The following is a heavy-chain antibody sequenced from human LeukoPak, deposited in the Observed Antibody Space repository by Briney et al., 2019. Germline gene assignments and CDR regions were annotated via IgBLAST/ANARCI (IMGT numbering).Heavy chain of an antibody. CDR1: RASVKTYS. J-gene: IGHJ6*02. Sequence: SETLSLTCTVSRASVKTYSWSWVRQTPGKGLEWIGYVSYTGAANYNPSLKSRVTMSVDTSRNQFFLRLSSVTAADAAVYYCARHPVGPGALDVWGQGSTVTVSS. CDR3: ARHPVGPGALDV. V-gene: IGHV4-59*08. CDR2: VSYTGAA.